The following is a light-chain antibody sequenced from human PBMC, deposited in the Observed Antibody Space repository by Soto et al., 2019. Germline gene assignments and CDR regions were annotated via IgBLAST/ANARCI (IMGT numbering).Light chain of an antibody. CDR1: QSVNSNY. J-gene: IGKJ1*01. CDR2: GAS. Sequence: EIVLTQSPGTLSLSPGERATLSCRASQSVNSNYLAWYQQKPGQRPRVLMYGASSRATGIPDRFRGSGYGTDFTLTISRLEPEDFAVYYCQQSDNSPRTFGQGTKVEIQ. CDR3: QQSDNSPRT. V-gene: IGKV3-20*01.